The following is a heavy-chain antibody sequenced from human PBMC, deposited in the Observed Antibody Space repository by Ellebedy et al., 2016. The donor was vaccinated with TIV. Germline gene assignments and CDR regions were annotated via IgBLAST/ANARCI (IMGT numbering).Heavy chain of an antibody. CDR1: GFTFNTFW. V-gene: IGHV3-74*01. D-gene: IGHD5-12*01. CDR3: ARRNPSGYDPFLDS. Sequence: GGSLRLSCAASGFTFNTFWMVWVRQAPGKGLEWISHINADGTTTTYADSVEGRFTISRDNAKDTLYLHMHSLGADDMAYYFCARRNPSGYDPFLDSWGQGTPVTVSS. CDR2: INADGTTT. J-gene: IGHJ4*02.